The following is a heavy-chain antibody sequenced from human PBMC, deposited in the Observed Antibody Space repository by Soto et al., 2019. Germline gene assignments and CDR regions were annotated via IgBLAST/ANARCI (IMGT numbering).Heavy chain of an antibody. CDR1: RGTFTNYA. J-gene: IGHJ4*02. V-gene: IGHV1-69*01. Sequence: QVYLVQSGAEVKKPGSSVKVSCKALRGTFTNYAFSWVRQAPGQGLGWMGGIMPFFGSGNYAQKFEGRINITADESTSSVYLELTGLRSEDTAVYYCARDRAGYYSHFVYWGQGTLVTVSS. D-gene: IGHD3-22*01. CDR3: ARDRAGYYSHFVY. CDR2: IMPFFGSG.